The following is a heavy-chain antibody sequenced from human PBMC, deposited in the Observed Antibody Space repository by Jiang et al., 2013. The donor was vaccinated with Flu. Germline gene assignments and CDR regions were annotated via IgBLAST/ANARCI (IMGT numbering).Heavy chain of an antibody. J-gene: IGHJ5*02. CDR3: ARGGSVGSGWSDGWFDP. Sequence: MGWISAYNGNTNYAQKLQGRVTMTTDTSTSTAYMELRSLRSDDTAVYYCARGGSVGSGWSDGWFDPWGQGTLVTVSS. V-gene: IGHV1-18*01. CDR2: ISAYNGNT. D-gene: IGHD6-19*01.